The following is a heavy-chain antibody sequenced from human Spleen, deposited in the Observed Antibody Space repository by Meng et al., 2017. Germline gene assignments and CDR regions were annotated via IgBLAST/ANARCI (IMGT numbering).Heavy chain of an antibody. Sequence: SETLSLTCTVSGGSISSYYWSWIRQPPGKGLEWIGEINHSGSTNYNPSLKSRVTISVDTSKNRFSLKLSSVTAADTAVYHCARDYCSGGSCYSGELNWFDPWGQGTLVTVSS. CDR3: ARDYCSGGSCYSGELNWFDP. J-gene: IGHJ5*02. D-gene: IGHD2-15*01. CDR2: INHSGST. CDR1: GGSISSYY. V-gene: IGHV4-59*01.